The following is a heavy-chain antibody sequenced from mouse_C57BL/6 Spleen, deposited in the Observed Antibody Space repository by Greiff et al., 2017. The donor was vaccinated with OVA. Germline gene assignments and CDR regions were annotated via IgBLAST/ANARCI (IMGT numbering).Heavy chain of an antibody. CDR2: INPSNGGT. J-gene: IGHJ4*01. CDR1: GYTFTSSW. CDR3: AREPCYYAMDY. Sequence: QVQLQQPGPELVKPGASVKLSCKASGYTFTSSWMHWVKQRPGQGLEWIGNINPSNGGTNYNEKFKSKATLTVDKSYSQAYMQLSNLTSENSAVYSCAREPCYYAMDYWGQGTSVTVSS. V-gene: IGHV1-53*01.